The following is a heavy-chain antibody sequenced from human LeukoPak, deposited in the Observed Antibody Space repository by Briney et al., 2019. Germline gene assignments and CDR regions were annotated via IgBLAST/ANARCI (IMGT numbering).Heavy chain of an antibody. CDR3: ARAGSGWYEIDS. V-gene: IGHV3-33*01. Sequence: GRSLRLSCAASGSTFNSYAMHWVRQAPGKGLDWVAVIWYDGSNKYYADSVKGRFTISRDNSKNTLYLQMNSLRAEDTALYYCARAGSGWYEIDSWGQGTLVTVSS. CDR2: IWYDGSNK. CDR1: GSTFNSYA. J-gene: IGHJ4*02. D-gene: IGHD6-19*01.